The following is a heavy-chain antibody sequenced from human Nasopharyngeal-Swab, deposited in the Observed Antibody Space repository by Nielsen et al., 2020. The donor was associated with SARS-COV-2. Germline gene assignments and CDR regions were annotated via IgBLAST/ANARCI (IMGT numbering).Heavy chain of an antibody. J-gene: IGHJ4*02. D-gene: IGHD3-9*01. Sequence: GESLKISCAASGFTFSDYYMSWIRQAPGKGLEWVSYISSSGSTIYYADSVKGRFTISRDNAKNSLYLQMNSLRAEDTAVYYCARRYFDWSDYWGQGTLVTVSS. CDR2: ISSSGSTI. CDR1: GFTFSDYY. CDR3: ARRYFDWSDY. V-gene: IGHV3-11*04.